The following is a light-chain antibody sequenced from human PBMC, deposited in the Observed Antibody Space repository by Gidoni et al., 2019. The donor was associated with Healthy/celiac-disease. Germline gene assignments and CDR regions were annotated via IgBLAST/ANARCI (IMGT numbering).Light chain of an antibody. CDR3: RQSYSTPWT. Sequence: DIQMTQSPSSLSASVGDRVTITCRASQSISSYLNWYQQKPGKAPKLLIYAASSLQSGVPSRFSGSRSGTEFTLTISSLQPEDFATYYCRQSYSTPWTFGQGTKVEIK. V-gene: IGKV1-39*01. J-gene: IGKJ1*01. CDR2: AAS. CDR1: QSISSY.